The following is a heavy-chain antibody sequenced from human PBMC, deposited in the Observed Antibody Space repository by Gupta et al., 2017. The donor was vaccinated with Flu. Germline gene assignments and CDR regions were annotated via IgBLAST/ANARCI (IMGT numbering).Heavy chain of an antibody. CDR2: IYTSGST. CDR3: AGAKGATNTARVFEGAFDY. D-gene: IGHD5-18*01. Sequence: QVQLQESGPGLVKPSETLSLTCTVSGGSISSYYWSWIRQPAGKGLEWIGRIYTSGSTNYNPSLKSRVTMSVDTSKNQFSLKLSSVTAADTAVYYCAGAKGATNTARVFEGAFDYWGQGTLVTVSS. CDR1: GGSISSYY. V-gene: IGHV4-4*07. J-gene: IGHJ4*02.